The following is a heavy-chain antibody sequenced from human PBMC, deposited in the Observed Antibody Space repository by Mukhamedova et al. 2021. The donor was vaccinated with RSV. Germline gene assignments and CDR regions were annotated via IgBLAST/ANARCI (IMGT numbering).Heavy chain of an antibody. J-gene: IGHJ3*02. D-gene: IGHD5-12*01. Sequence: MGWVRQAPGKGLEWVAVIWYDGSQKYYADSVKGRFTISRDNSKITVYLQMDSLGAEDTAVYYCARCMVATYDAFDIWGQGTMVTVSS. CDR3: ARCMVATYDAFDI. CDR2: IWYDGSQK. V-gene: IGHV3-33*01.